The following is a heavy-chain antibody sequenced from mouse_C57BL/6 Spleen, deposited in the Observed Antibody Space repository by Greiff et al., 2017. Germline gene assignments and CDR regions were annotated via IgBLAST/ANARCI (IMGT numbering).Heavy chain of an antibody. CDR1: GFTFTDYY. V-gene: IGHV7-3*01. J-gene: IGHJ1*03. CDR3: ARSELRYFDV. Sequence: EVKVVESGGGLVQPGGSLSLSCAASGFTFTDYYMSWVRQPPGKALEWLGFIRNKANGYTTEYSASVKGRFTISRDNSQSILYLQMNALRAEDSATYYCARSELRYFDVWGTGTTVTVSS. CDR2: IRNKANGYTT. D-gene: IGHD1-1*01.